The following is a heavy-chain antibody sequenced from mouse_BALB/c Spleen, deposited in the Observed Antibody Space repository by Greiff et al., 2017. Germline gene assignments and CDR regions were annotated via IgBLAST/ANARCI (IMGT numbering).Heavy chain of an antibody. CDR2: IYPGSGST. V-gene: IGHV1-81*01. D-gene: IGHD1-1*01. CDR1: GYTFTDYV. Sequence: VQLQQSGPELVKPGASVKMSCKASGYTFTDYVISWVKQRTGQGLEWIGEIYPGSGSTYYNEKFKGKATLTADKSSNTAYMQLSRLTSEVSAVYFCARRDYYGSSYRYWYFDVWGAGTTVTVSS. J-gene: IGHJ1*01. CDR3: ARRDYYGSSYRYWYFDV.